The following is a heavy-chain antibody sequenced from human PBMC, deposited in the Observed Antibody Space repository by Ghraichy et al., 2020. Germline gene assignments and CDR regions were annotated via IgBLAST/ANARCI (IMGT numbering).Heavy chain of an antibody. CDR1: GDSISKYY. CDR3: ARQPGYDFWKNTHYDT. D-gene: IGHD3-3*01. Sequence: SETLSLTCSVSGDSISKYYWTWIRQPPGKGLEWIGYIYHSGTTNYNPSLRSRVTISADRSRNQISLKLTSVTAADTAVYYCARQPGYDFWKNTHYDTWGQGTLVTVSS. V-gene: IGHV4-59*01. J-gene: IGHJ5*02. CDR2: IYHSGTT.